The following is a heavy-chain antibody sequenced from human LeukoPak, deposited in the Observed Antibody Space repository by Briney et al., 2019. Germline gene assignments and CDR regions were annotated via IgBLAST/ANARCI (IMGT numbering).Heavy chain of an antibody. D-gene: IGHD6-13*01. CDR1: GGSISSGGYY. V-gene: IGHV4-31*03. CDR2: IYYSGST. J-gene: IGHJ5*02. CDR3: ARVLGPRYSSSWWGFDP. Sequence: SQTLSLTCTVSGGSISSGGYYWSWIRQHPGKGLEWIGYIYYSGSTYYNPSLKSRVTISVDTSKNQFSLKLSSVTAADTAVYYCARVLGPRYSSSWWGFDPWGQGTLVTVSS.